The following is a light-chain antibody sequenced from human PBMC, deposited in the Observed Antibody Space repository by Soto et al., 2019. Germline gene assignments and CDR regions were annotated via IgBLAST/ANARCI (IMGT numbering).Light chain of an antibody. J-gene: IGKJ1*01. CDR1: QSVSSN. Sequence: VVFTQSPATLSLSPGERATLSCRASQSVSSNLAWYQQKPGQAPRLLIYGASTRATGIPARFSGRGFGTDFTLTISRLEPEDFAVYYCQQSGYFRWTFDQGTNEDIK. CDR3: QQSGYFRWT. CDR2: GAS. V-gene: IGKV3-11*01.